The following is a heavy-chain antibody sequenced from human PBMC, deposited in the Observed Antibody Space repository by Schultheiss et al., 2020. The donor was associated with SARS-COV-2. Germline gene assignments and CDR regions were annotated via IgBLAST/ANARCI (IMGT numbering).Heavy chain of an antibody. CDR3: ARGGGSSSSSWYRYYYYGMDV. CDR1: GFAFSDYY. Sequence: GGSLRLSCEACGFAFSDYYMNWVRQAPGKGLEWVSAISGSGGSTYYADSVKGRFTISRDNSKNTLYLQMNSLRAEDTAVYYCARGGGSSSSSWYRYYYYGMDVWGQGTTVTVSS. J-gene: IGHJ6*02. V-gene: IGHV3-23*01. D-gene: IGHD6-13*01. CDR2: ISGSGGST.